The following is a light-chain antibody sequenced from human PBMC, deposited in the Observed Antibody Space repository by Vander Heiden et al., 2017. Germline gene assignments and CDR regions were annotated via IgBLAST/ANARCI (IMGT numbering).Light chain of an antibody. CDR3: CSYAGSSTFGV. CDR2: EVS. J-gene: IGLJ3*02. Sequence: QSALTQPASVSGSPGQSITISCTGTSSDSGSYNLVSWYQQLPGKAPKLMIYEVSKRPSGVSNRFSGSKSGNTASLTISGLQAEDEADYYCCSYAGSSTFGVFGGGTKLTVL. V-gene: IGLV2-23*02. CDR1: SSDSGSYNL.